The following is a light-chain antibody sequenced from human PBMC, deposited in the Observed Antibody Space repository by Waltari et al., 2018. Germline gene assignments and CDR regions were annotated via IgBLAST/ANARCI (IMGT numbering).Light chain of an antibody. CDR2: LGS. J-gene: IGKJ1*01. V-gene: IGKV2-28*01. CDR1: QSLLHTNGYTY. CDR3: MQALQIPWT. Sequence: DLVLTQSPLSLPVTPGEPASISCRSSQSLLHTNGYTYLDWYLQRPGQSPQLLIYLGSYRASGVPDRFSGSGSGTDFTLKISRVEAEDVGVYYCMQALQIPWTFGQGTKVEV.